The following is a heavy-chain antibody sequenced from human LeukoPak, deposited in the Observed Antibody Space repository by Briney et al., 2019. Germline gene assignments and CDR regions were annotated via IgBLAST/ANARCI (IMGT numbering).Heavy chain of an antibody. J-gene: IGHJ4*02. CDR3: AKVHRKAVAGTRYYFDY. V-gene: IGHV3-23*01. CDR2: ISGSGDST. CDR1: GFTFSTYA. Sequence: GGSLRLSCAASGFTFSTYAVNWVRQAPGKGLEWVSTISGSGDSTYYADSVKGRFTISRDNSKDTLYLQMSSVRAEDTAVYYCAKVHRKAVAGTRYYFDYWGQGTLVTVSS. D-gene: IGHD6-19*01.